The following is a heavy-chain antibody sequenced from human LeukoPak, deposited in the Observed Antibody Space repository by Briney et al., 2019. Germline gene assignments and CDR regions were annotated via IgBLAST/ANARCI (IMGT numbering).Heavy chain of an antibody. Sequence: PSETLSLTRTVSGGSISNYYWSWIRQPPGKGLEWIGYVYSSGTTNYNPSLKSRVTISVDMSKNQFSLKLNSVTAADTAVYYCARASSSGWYDYYYYYGMDVWGQGTTVTVSS. D-gene: IGHD6-19*01. V-gene: IGHV4-59*01. CDR3: ARASSSGWYDYYYYYGMDV. CDR1: GGSISNYY. J-gene: IGHJ6*02. CDR2: VYSSGTT.